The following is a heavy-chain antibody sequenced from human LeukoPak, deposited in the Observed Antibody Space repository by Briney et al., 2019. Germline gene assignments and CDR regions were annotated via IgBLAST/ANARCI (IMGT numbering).Heavy chain of an antibody. CDR1: GFTFSSYG. Sequence: GGSLGLSCAASGFTFSSYGMSWVRQAPGKGLEWVSAISGSGGSTYYADSVKGRFTISRDNSKNTLYLQMNSLRAEDTAVYYCAKHLTMVRGGDYFDYWGQGTLVTVSS. CDR3: AKHLTMVRGGDYFDY. V-gene: IGHV3-23*01. J-gene: IGHJ4*02. CDR2: ISGSGGST. D-gene: IGHD3-10*01.